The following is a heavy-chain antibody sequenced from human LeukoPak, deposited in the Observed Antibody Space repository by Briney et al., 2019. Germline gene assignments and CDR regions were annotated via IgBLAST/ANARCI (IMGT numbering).Heavy chain of an antibody. Sequence: GGSLRLSCAASGFTFSSYGMHWVRQAPGKGLEGVAVISYDGSDKYYADSVKGRFTISRDNSKNTLYLQMNSLRAEETAVYYCAKDITVGATGSLDYWGQGTLVTVFS. D-gene: IGHD1-26*01. CDR3: AKDITVGATGSLDY. J-gene: IGHJ4*02. CDR1: GFTFSSYG. V-gene: IGHV3-30*18. CDR2: ISYDGSDK.